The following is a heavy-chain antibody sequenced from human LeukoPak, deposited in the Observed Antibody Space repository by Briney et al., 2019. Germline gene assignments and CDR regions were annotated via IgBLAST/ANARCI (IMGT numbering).Heavy chain of an antibody. Sequence: AGGSLRLSCTASGLTFSSYGMNWVRQAPGKGLKWVSYISSSSSAINYADSVKGRFTISRDNAKNSLFLQMNSLRDEDTAMYYCARGGGARPDYWGQGTLVTVSS. CDR3: ARGGGARPDY. CDR2: ISSSSSAI. J-gene: IGHJ4*02. V-gene: IGHV3-48*02. D-gene: IGHD3-10*01. CDR1: GLTFSSYG.